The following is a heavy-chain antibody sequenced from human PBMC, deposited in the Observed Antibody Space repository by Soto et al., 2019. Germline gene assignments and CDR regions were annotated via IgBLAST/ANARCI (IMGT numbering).Heavy chain of an antibody. D-gene: IGHD3-10*01. V-gene: IGHV3-23*01. Sequence: EVQLLESGGGLVQPGGSLRLSCAASGFTFSSYAMSWVRQAPGKGLEWVSAISGSGGSTYYADSVKGRFTISRDNSKNTLYLQMNSLRAEDTAVYYCAKAWDYYYGSGSYYYYWGQGTLVTVSS. CDR2: ISGSGGST. J-gene: IGHJ4*02. CDR1: GFTFSSYA. CDR3: AKAWDYYYGSGSYYYY.